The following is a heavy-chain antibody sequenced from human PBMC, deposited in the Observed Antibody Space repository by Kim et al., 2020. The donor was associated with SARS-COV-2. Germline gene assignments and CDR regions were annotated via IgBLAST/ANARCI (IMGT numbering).Heavy chain of an antibody. CDR3: TTYVFAGPSTKNFDY. Sequence: GGSLRLSCAASGFTFSNAWMSWVRQAPGKGLEWVGRIKSKTDGGTTDYAAPVKGRFTISRDDSKNTLYLQMNSLKTEDTAVYYCTTYVFAGPSTKNFDYWGQGTLVTVSS. J-gene: IGHJ4*02. CDR1: GFTFSNAW. V-gene: IGHV3-15*01. D-gene: IGHD1-26*01. CDR2: IKSKTDGGTT.